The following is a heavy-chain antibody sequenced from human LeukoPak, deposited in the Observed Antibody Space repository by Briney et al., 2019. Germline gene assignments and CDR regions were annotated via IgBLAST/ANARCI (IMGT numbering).Heavy chain of an antibody. V-gene: IGHV1-69*13. CDR1: GGTFSSYL. CDR2: IIPIIGTA. Sequence: PEASVKVSCKASGGTFSSYLISWVRQAPGQGLEWMGGIIPIIGTADYIQKFQDRVTITADESTTTSYMELRSLRSDDTAVYYCARDVVGAYGTKALDDWGQGTLVTVSA. J-gene: IGHJ4*02. CDR3: ARDVVGAYGTKALDD. D-gene: IGHD1-26*01.